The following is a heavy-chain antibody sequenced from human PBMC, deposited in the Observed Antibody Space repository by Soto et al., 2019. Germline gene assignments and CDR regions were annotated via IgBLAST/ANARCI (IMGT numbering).Heavy chain of an antibody. CDR3: ARGAADFWSGYCLDY. Sequence: TLSLTCTFSGGSISSGGYYWIWIRQHPGNGVEWIGYIYYSGSTYYNPSLKSRVTISVDTSKNQFSLKLSSVTAADTAVYYCARGAADFWSGYCLDYWGQGTLVTVSS. CDR2: IYYSGST. CDR1: GGSISSGGYY. J-gene: IGHJ4*02. V-gene: IGHV4-30-4*08. D-gene: IGHD3-3*01.